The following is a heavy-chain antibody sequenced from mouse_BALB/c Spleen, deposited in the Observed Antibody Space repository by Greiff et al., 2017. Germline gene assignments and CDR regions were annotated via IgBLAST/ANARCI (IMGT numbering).Heavy chain of an antibody. CDR3: ARSVVFDY. J-gene: IGHJ2*01. CDR1: GFTFSSFG. D-gene: IGHD1-1*01. CDR2: ISSGSSTI. V-gene: IGHV5-17*02. Sequence: EVMLVESGGGLVQPGGSRKLSCAASGFTFSSFGMHWVRQAPEKGLEWVAYISSGSSTIYYADTVKGRFTISRDNPKNTLFLQMTSLRSEDTAMYYCARSVVFDYWGQGTTLTVSS.